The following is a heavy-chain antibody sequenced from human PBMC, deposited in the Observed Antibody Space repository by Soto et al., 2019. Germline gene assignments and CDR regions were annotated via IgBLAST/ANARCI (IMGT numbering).Heavy chain of an antibody. CDR1: GGSFSGYY. CDR2: INHSGST. D-gene: IGHD3-10*01. CDR3: ARDRSRGALGDDLDGAFDI. J-gene: IGHJ3*02. Sequence: QVQLQQWGAGLLKPSETLSLTCAVYGGSFSGYYWSWIRQPPGKGLEWIGEINHSGSTNYNPSLKSRVTISVDTSKNQFSLKLSSVTAADTAVYYCARDRSRGALGDDLDGAFDIWGQGTMVTVSS. V-gene: IGHV4-34*01.